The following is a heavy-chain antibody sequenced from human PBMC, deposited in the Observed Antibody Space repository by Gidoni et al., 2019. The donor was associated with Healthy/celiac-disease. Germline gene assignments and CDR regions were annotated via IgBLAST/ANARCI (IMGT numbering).Heavy chain of an antibody. CDR1: GFTFSSYW. CDR3: ARVRDGYNPYYFDY. J-gene: IGHJ4*02. Sequence: EVQLVESGGGLVQPGGSLRLSWAASGFTFSSYWMSWVRQAPGKGLEWVANIKQDGSEKYYVDSVKGRFTISRDNAKNSLYLQMNSLRAEDTAVYYCARVRDGYNPYYFDYWGQGTLVTVSS. V-gene: IGHV3-7*04. CDR2: IKQDGSEK. D-gene: IGHD5-12*01.